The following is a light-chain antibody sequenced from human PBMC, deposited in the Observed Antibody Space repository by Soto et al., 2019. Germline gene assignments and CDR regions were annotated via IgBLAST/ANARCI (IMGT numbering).Light chain of an antibody. CDR2: AAS. CDR3: QQASGFPFT. Sequence: DIQMTQSPSSVSSSVGDIFTISCRASQDISTWLAWYQQIPGKAPKLLIFAASNLQSRVPSRFSGSGSGTDFTLTISGLQPEDFATYYCQQASGFPFTFGPGTKGIS. V-gene: IGKV1-12*01. J-gene: IGKJ3*01. CDR1: QDISTW.